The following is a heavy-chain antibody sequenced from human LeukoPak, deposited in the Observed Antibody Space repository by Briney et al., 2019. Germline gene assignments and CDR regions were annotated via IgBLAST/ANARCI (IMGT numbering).Heavy chain of an antibody. CDR3: ARGRTATVINWFDP. CDR2: MNPNSGNT. D-gene: IGHD4-11*01. Sequence: GASVKVSCKASGYTFTSYDINWVRQATGQGLEWMGWMNPNSGNTGYAQKFQGRVTMTRNTSISTAYMELSSLRSEDTAVYYCARGRTATVINWFDPWGQGTLVTVSS. V-gene: IGHV1-8*01. J-gene: IGHJ5*02. CDR1: GYTFTSYD.